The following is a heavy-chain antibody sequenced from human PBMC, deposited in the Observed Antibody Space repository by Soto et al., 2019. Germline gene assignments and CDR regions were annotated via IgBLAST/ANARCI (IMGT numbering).Heavy chain of an antibody. CDR1: GYTFTSYG. Sequence: ASVKVSCKASGYTFTSYGISWVRQAPGQGLEWMGWISAYNGNTSYAQKLQGRVTMTTDTSTSTAYMELRSLRSDDTAVYYCARRRGYDTENWFDPWGQGTLVTVSS. CDR3: ARRRGYDTENWFDP. V-gene: IGHV1-18*01. J-gene: IGHJ5*02. CDR2: ISAYNGNT. D-gene: IGHD5-12*01.